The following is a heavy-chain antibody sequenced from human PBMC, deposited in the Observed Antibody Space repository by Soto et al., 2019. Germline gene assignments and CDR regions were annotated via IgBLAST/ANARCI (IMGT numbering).Heavy chain of an antibody. CDR3: TRPFAYQMASFWYFDL. CDR2: ISASGRST. V-gene: IGHV3-23*01. J-gene: IGHJ2*01. CDR1: GFSFGSYV. D-gene: IGHD2-2*01. Sequence: EEQVLESGGGLVQPGGSLRLSCAASGFSFGSYVMTWVRQAPGKGLEWVSGISASGRSTYYADSVKGRFTVSRDNSKNTLYLDMDNLRVWGTAVYFWTRPFAYQMASFWYFDLWGRGTPVT.